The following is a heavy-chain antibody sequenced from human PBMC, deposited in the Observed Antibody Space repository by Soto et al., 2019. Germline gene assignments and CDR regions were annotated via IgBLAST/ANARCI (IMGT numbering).Heavy chain of an antibody. CDR1: GFTVSSYA. CDR2: ISGSGST. D-gene: IGHD3-16*01. J-gene: IGHJ6*03. V-gene: IGHV3-23*01. CDR3: AKALRFTFTTGYYMDV. Sequence: EVQLLESGGGLVQPGGSLRLSCAASGFTVSSYAMSWVRQAPGKGLEWVSVISGSGSTYSADSVKGRFTISRDSSKNTVYLQMNSLRGEDTAVYCAKALRFTFTTGYYMDVWGRGTTVTVSS.